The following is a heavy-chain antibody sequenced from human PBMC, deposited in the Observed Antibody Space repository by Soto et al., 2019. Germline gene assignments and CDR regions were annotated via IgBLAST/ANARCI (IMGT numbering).Heavy chain of an antibody. CDR1: GGSISSGGNY. CDR3: ARARMVRGVIYYYGMDV. V-gene: IGHV4-31*11. Sequence: QVQLQESGPGLVKSSQTLSLTCAVSGGSISSGGNYWSWIRQHPGKGLEWIGYIYYSGSTYYNPSLKSRVTISVDTSKNQFSLKLNSVIAADTAVYYCARARMVRGVIYYYGMDVWGQGTTVTVSS. CDR2: IYYSGST. D-gene: IGHD3-10*01. J-gene: IGHJ6*02.